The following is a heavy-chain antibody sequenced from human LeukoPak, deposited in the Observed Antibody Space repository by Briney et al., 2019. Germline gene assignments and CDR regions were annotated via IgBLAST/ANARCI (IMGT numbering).Heavy chain of an antibody. CDR3: ARDLHSSSSLFDY. D-gene: IGHD6-6*01. CDR2: IIPIFGTA. V-gene: IGHV1-69*13. J-gene: IGHJ4*02. CDR1: GGTFSSYA. Sequence: SVKVSCKASGGTFSSYAISWVRQAPGQGLEWMGGIIPIFGTANYAQKCQGRVTITADESTSTAYMELSSLRSEDTAVYYCARDLHSSSSLFDYWGQGTLVTVSS.